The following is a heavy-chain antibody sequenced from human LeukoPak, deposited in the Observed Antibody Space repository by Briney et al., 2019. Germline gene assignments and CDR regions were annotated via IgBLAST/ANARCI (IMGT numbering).Heavy chain of an antibody. Sequence: PGGSLRLSCAASGFTFSSYAMSWVRQAPGKGLEWVLGISASGGSSYYADSVKGRFTISRDNSKNTLYLQMDSLRAEDTAVYCCAKDRITGTPYYFDYWGQGTLVTVSS. D-gene: IGHD1-20*01. V-gene: IGHV3-23*01. CDR1: GFTFSSYA. CDR2: ISASGGSS. CDR3: AKDRITGTPYYFDY. J-gene: IGHJ4*02.